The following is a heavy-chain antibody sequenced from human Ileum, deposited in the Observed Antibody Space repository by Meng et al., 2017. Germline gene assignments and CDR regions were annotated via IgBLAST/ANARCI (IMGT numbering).Heavy chain of an antibody. CDR3: ARDYWGSYDY. D-gene: IGHD1-26*01. J-gene: IGHJ4*02. CDR1: GFTFSDYD. Sequence: GESLKISCAASGFTFSDYDIDWVRLAPGKGLEWIGRGGNKAQSYTTEYAASVKGRFTMSRDDSKNSVYLQLNSLKNEDTAVYFCARDYWGSYDYWGQGTLVTVSS. CDR2: GGNKAQSYTT. V-gene: IGHV3-72*01.